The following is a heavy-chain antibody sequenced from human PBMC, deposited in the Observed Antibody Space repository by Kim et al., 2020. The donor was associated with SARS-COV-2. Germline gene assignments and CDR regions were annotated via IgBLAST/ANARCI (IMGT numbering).Heavy chain of an antibody. Sequence: KYYAASVEGRFTITRDNTKNTPYMKRNRVRAEDTAVYYCAKDNEKYYFDYWGQGTLVTVSS. J-gene: IGHJ4*02. CDR3: AKDNEKYYFDY. V-gene: IGHV3-23*01. CDR2: K. D-gene: IGHD1-1*01.